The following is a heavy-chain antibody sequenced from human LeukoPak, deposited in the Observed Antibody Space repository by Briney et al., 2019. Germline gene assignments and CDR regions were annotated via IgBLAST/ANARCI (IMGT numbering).Heavy chain of an antibody. D-gene: IGHD6-19*01. J-gene: IGHJ4*02. Sequence: GASVKVSCKASGYTFTGYYMHWVRQAPGQGLEWMGWINPNSGGTNYAQKFQGRVTMTRDTSISTAYMELSRLRSDDTAVYYCAKDRHRTLAGSYSSGWSDYWGQGTLVTVSS. CDR3: AKDRHRTLAGSYSSGWSDY. CDR1: GYTFTGYY. CDR2: INPNSGGT. V-gene: IGHV1-2*02.